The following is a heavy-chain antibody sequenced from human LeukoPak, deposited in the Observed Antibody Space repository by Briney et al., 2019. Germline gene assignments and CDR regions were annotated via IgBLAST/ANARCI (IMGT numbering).Heavy chain of an antibody. Sequence: ASVKVSCKASGYTFTSYGISWVRQAPGHGLEWMGWISVYNGNTNYAQKLRGRVTMTTDTSTSTAYMELRSLRSDDTAVYYCARDPDGARDFDYWGQGTLVTVSS. CDR3: ARDPDGARDFDY. J-gene: IGHJ4*02. CDR1: GYTFTSYG. CDR2: ISVYNGNT. D-gene: IGHD4/OR15-4a*01. V-gene: IGHV1-18*01.